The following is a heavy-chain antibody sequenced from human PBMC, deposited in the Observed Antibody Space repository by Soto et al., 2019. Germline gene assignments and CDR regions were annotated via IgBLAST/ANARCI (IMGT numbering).Heavy chain of an antibody. CDR1: GGSITSGHYY. Sequence: QVQLQESGPGLVKPSQTLSLTCTVSGGSITSGHYYWSWIRQHPGKGLEWIGYIYYTGSTYSNPSLESRITMSVDTSKNQFSLKLRSVTAADTAVYYCARLFGDYVGWFDPWGQGTLVTVSS. V-gene: IGHV4-31*03. D-gene: IGHD4-17*01. J-gene: IGHJ5*02. CDR3: ARLFGDYVGWFDP. CDR2: IYYTGST.